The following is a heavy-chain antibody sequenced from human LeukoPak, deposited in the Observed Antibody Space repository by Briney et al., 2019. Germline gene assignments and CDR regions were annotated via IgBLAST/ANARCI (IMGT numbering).Heavy chain of an antibody. Sequence: PGGSLRLSCAASGFTFSNYWMHWVRQAPDKGLMWVSRIRTDGDTSYADSVRGRFTISRDNSKNTLYLQMNSLRAEDTAVYYCARDARVGDPLDYWGQGILVTVSS. CDR2: IRTDGDT. V-gene: IGHV3-74*01. CDR1: GFTFSNYW. CDR3: ARDARVGDPLDY. J-gene: IGHJ4*02. D-gene: IGHD4-17*01.